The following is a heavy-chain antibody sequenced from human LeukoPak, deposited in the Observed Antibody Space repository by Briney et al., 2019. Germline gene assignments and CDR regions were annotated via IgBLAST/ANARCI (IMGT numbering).Heavy chain of an antibody. V-gene: IGHV3-20*04. CDR1: GFTFSSYG. Sequence: GGSLRLSCAASGFTFSSYGMSWVRQVPGKGLEWVSGVNLNGGTTGYADSVKGRFTISRDNAKNSLYLRMNSLRAEDTALYYCATSFYGSGTLDLDVWGKGTTVTVSS. J-gene: IGHJ6*04. CDR3: ATSFYGSGTLDLDV. D-gene: IGHD3-10*01. CDR2: VNLNGGTT.